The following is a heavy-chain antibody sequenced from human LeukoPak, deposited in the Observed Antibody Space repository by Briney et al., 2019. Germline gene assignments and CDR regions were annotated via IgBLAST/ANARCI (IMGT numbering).Heavy chain of an antibody. J-gene: IGHJ5*02. CDR1: GYTFTGYY. Sequence: ASVKVSCKASGYTFTGYYMHWVRQAPGQGLEWMGWINPNSGGTNYAQKFQGRGTMTRDTSISTAYMELSRLRSDDTAVYYCATYYDSSGYWVMNWFDPWGQGTLVTVSS. CDR2: INPNSGGT. D-gene: IGHD3-22*01. CDR3: ATYYDSSGYWVMNWFDP. V-gene: IGHV1-2*02.